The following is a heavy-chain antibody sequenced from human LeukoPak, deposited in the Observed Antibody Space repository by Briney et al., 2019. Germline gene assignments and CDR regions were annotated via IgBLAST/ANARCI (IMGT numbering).Heavy chain of an antibody. CDR1: GXTFSSYA. CDR3: AKDRSYAFDF. D-gene: IGHD3-10*01. J-gene: IGHJ4*02. V-gene: IGHV3-23*01. CDR2: LSGSGGST. Sequence: GGSLRLSCAASGXTFSSYAMSWVRQGPGKGLEWVSALSGSGGSTYYADSVKGRFTISRDNSKNTLYLQMNSLRAEDTAVYYCAKDRSYAFDFWGQGTLVTVSS.